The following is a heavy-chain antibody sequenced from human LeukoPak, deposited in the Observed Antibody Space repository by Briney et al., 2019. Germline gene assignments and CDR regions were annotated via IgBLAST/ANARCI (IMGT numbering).Heavy chain of an antibody. D-gene: IGHD2-2*01. V-gene: IGHV4-39*01. Sequence: SETLSLTCTVSGGSISSSSYSWGWIRQPPGKGLEWIGSIYYSGSTYYNPSLKSRVTISVDTSKNQFSLKLSSVTAADTAVYYCARRQYCSSTSCPDNWFDPWGQGTLVTVSS. CDR3: ARRQYCSSTSCPDNWFDP. CDR2: IYYSGST. CDR1: GGSISSSSYS. J-gene: IGHJ5*02.